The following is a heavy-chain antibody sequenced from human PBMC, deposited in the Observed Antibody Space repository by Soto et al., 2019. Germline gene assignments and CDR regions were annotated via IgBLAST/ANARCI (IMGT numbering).Heavy chain of an antibody. D-gene: IGHD3-16*02. Sequence: EVQLVESGGGLVKPGGSLRLSCAASGFTFSNAWMSWVRQAPGKGLEWVGRIKSKTDGGTTDYAAPVKGRFTISRDDSKNTLYLQMNSLKTEDTAVYYCTTLSIMITFGGVIVPFDYWGQGTLVTVSS. CDR3: TTLSIMITFGGVIVPFDY. CDR2: IKSKTDGGTT. V-gene: IGHV3-15*01. J-gene: IGHJ4*02. CDR1: GFTFSNAW.